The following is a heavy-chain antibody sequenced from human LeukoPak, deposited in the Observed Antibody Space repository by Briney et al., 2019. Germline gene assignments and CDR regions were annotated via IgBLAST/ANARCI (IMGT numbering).Heavy chain of an antibody. V-gene: IGHV1-69-2*01. D-gene: IGHD4-17*01. J-gene: IGHJ5*02. Sequence: ASVKIPCKVSGYTFTDYYMHWVQQAPGKGLEWMGLVDPEDGETIYAEKFQGRVTITADTSTDTAYMELSSLRSEDTAVYYCATDFTVTTWGQDDPWGQGTLVTVSS. CDR1: GYTFTDYY. CDR2: VDPEDGET. CDR3: ATDFTVTTWGQDDP.